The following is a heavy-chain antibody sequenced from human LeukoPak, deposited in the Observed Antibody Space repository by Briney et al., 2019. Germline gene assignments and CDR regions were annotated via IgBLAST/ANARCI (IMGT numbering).Heavy chain of an antibody. V-gene: IGHV4-30-2*01. CDR3: ASGYWFLDL. J-gene: IGHJ2*01. Sequence: PSQTLSLTCAVSGGSISSGGYSWTWIRQPPGKGLEWFGYIHHTGSTYYKPSLKSRVTISVDRSKNQFSLKLTSVTAADTAVYYCASGYWFLDLWGRGTLVTVSS. CDR1: GGSISSGGYS. CDR2: IHHTGST.